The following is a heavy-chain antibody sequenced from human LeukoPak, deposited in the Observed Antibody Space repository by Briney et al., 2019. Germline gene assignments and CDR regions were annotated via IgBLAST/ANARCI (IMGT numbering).Heavy chain of an antibody. CDR3: ARGLDYCGGDCYDY. Sequence: ASVKVSCKASGYTFTSYDINWVRQAPGQGLGWMGWMNPNSGNTVYAQKFQGRVTMTRNTSISTAYMELSSLRSEDTAVYYCARGLDYCGGDCYDYWGQGTLVTVSS. J-gene: IGHJ4*02. CDR1: GYTFTSYD. CDR2: MNPNSGNT. D-gene: IGHD2-21*01. V-gene: IGHV1-8*01.